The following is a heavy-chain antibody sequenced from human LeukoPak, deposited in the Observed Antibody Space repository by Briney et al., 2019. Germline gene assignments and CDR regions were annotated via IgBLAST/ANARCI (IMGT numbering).Heavy chain of an antibody. D-gene: IGHD3-22*01. CDR3: VKDRKGYYSFDY. CDR2: VRYDGNNK. CDR1: GFTFTAYS. V-gene: IGHV3-30*02. Sequence: GGSLRLSCAASGFTFTAYSMHWVRQAPGKGLEWLSYVRYDGNNKYYTESAKGRFTISRDNSKNTLFLQMNSLRVEDTAVYYCVKDRKGYYSFDYWGQGTLVTVSS. J-gene: IGHJ4*02.